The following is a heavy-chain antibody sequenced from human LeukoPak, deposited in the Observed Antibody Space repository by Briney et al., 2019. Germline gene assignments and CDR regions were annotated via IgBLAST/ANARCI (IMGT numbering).Heavy chain of an antibody. CDR3: ARGTVPYYYYYGMDV. CDR1: GGSISSYY. J-gene: IGHJ6*02. V-gene: IGHV4-59*01. CDR2: IYYSGST. D-gene: IGHD4-17*01. Sequence: SETLSLTCTVSGGSISSYYWSWIRQPPGKGLEWIGYIYYSGSTIYNPSLKSRVTISVDTSKNQFSLKLSSVTAADTAVYYCARGTVPYYYYYGMDVWGQGTTVTVSS.